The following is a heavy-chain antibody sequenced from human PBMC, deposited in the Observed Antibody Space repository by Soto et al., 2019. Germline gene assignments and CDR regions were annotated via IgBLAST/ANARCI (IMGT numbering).Heavy chain of an antibody. CDR3: ARGAGFAVAGTLFY. CDR1: GGTFSTYA. D-gene: IGHD6-19*01. V-gene: IGHV1-69*13. J-gene: IGHJ4*02. Sequence: SVKVSCKTSGGTFSTYAISWVRQAPGQGLEWMGGIIPIFNTPNYAQKFQGRVTIIADESTTTAYMEMSSLRSEDTAVYYCARGAGFAVAGTLFYWGQGTLVTVSS. CDR2: IIPIFNTP.